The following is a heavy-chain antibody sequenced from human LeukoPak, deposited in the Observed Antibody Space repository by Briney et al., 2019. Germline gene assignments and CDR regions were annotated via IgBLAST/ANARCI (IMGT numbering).Heavy chain of an antibody. CDR3: ARGYSGHRRSLWFDP. J-gene: IGHJ5*02. CDR1: GGSISSGSYY. CDR2: NYFRANT. Sequence: PSQTLSLTCTVSGGSISSGSYYWSWIRQPPGKGLEWIGYNYFRANTDYNPSLKSRVTISVDTSKNQVFLKLTSVTAADTAVYYCARGYSGHRRSLWFDPWGQGTLVTVSS. D-gene: IGHD5-12*01. V-gene: IGHV4-61*01.